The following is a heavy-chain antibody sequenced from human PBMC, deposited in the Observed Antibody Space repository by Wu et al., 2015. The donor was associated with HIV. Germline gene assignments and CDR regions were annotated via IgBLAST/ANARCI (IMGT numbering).Heavy chain of an antibody. V-gene: IGHV1-18*01. CDR2: ISAYHGKA. CDR3: ARVVANYYDSSGYYGGWFDP. Sequence: QVQLVQSGAEVKKPGASVKVSCKASGYTFITYAISWLRQAPGQGLEWMGLISAYHGKADYAQKFQDRVALTTDTATATAYMELSSLRSEDTAVYYCARVVANYYDSSGYYGGWFDPGAREPWSPSPQ. D-gene: IGHD3-22*01. CDR1: GYTFITYA. J-gene: IGHJ5*02.